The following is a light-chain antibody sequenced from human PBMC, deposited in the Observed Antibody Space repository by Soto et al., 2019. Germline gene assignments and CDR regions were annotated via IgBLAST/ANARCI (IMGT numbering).Light chain of an antibody. J-gene: IGLJ1*01. V-gene: IGLV1-44*01. CDR3: SAWDASLNGYV. CDR1: SSNNGSKT. CDR2: SNY. Sequence: QSVLTQPPSASGTPGQRLTISCSGSSSNNGSKTVNWYQQLPGTAPKLLIYSNYQRPSGVPDRFSGSKSGPSASLAISGLQSEDEADYYCSAWDASLNGYVFGTWTKLTVL.